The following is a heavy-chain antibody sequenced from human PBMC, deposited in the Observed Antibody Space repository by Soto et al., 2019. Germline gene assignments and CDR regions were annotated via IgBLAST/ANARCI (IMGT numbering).Heavy chain of an antibody. CDR3: ARAMGPCSGGSCYTNPGPYNWFDP. D-gene: IGHD2-15*01. CDR2: IIPNSGGT. V-gene: IGHV1-2*02. CDR1: GGTFSSYA. J-gene: IGHJ5*02. Sequence: ASVKVSCKASGGTFSSYAISWVRQAPGQGLEWMGGIIPNSGGTNYAQKFQGRVTMTRDTSISTAYMELSRLRSDDTAVYYCARAMGPCSGGSCYTNPGPYNWFDPWGQGTLVTV.